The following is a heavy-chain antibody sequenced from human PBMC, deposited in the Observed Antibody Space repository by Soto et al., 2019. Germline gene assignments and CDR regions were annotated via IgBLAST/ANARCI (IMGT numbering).Heavy chain of an antibody. D-gene: IGHD6-6*01. CDR1: GGTISSYT. CDR3: ARDSSSYPYYYYYMDV. Sequence: ASVKVSCKASGGTISSYTISWVRQAPGQGLEWMGWINTNTGNPTYAQGFTGRFVFSLDTSVSTAYLQICSLKAEDTAVYYCARDSSSYPYYYYYMDVWGKGTTVTVSS. CDR2: INTNTGNP. J-gene: IGHJ6*03. V-gene: IGHV7-4-1*01.